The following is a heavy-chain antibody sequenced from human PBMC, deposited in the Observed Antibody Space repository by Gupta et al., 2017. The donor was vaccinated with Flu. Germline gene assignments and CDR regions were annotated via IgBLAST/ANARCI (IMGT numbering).Heavy chain of an antibody. CDR2: ILSGATT. CDR1: FRFKSGY. V-gene: IGHV3-53*01. CDR3: ARDDDREPASLF. D-gene: IGHD1-1*01. Sequence: FRFKSGYRTGVRLAPGKGREWVAVILSGATTRYADSLRGRLTISTESIKNTLYLHMNTLTVEDTAVYYCARDDDREPASLFWGQGVLVTVSS. J-gene: IGHJ4*02.